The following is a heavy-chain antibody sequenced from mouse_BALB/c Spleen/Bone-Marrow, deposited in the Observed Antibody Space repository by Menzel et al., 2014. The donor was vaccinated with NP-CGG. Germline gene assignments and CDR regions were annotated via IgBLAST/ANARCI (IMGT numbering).Heavy chain of an antibody. CDR2: ISNGGGST. CDR1: GFTFSRYT. V-gene: IGHV5-12-2*01. J-gene: IGHJ1*01. D-gene: IGHD2-14*01. Sequence: EVKLMESGGGLVQPGGSLKLSCAASGFTFSRYTMSWVRRTPEKRLEWVAYISNGGGSTYYPDTDTVKGRFTISRDNAKNTLYLQMSSLKSEDTAMYYCARHGVRREWYFDVWGAGTTVTVSS. CDR3: ARHGVRREWYFDV.